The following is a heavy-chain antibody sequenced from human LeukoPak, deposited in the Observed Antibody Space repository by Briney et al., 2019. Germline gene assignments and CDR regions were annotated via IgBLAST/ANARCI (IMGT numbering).Heavy chain of an antibody. J-gene: IGHJ4*02. D-gene: IGHD3-22*01. CDR1: GGSISSYY. Sequence: SETLSLTCTVSGGSISSYYWSWIRQPAGKGLEWIGRIHTSGSTNYNPSLKSRVTMSVDTSKNQFSLKLSSVTAADTAVYYCARDRRYYDSSGYIRGFDYWGQGTLVTVSS. CDR3: ARDRRYYDSSGYIRGFDY. V-gene: IGHV4-4*07. CDR2: IHTSGST.